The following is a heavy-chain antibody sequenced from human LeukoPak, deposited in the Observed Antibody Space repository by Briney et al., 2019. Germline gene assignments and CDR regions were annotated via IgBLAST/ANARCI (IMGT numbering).Heavy chain of an antibody. D-gene: IGHD1-26*01. V-gene: IGHV3-7*05. CDR3: VRSGRY. CDR1: GCTFSSHL. J-gene: IGHJ4*02. Sequence: GGSLRLSCAASGCTFSSHLMNWVRQAPGKELEWVANIKEDGSEKYYVDSVKGRFTISRDNAKNSLCLQMNSLRAEDTAIYYCVRSGRYWGQGTLVTVSS. CDR2: IKEDGSEK.